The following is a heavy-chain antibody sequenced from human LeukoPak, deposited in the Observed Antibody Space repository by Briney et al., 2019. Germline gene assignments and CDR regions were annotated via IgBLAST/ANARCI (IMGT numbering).Heavy chain of an antibody. D-gene: IGHD3-10*01. Sequence: SETLSLTCTVSGGSISSGSYYWSWIRQPAGKGLEWIGCIYTSGSTNYNPSLKSGATISVDTSKKHFSLKLSSVTPTTTAVDYCARERLLWFGGSGRFDYWGQGTLVTVSS. CDR2: IYTSGST. CDR1: GGSISSGSYY. CDR3: ARERLLWFGGSGRFDY. V-gene: IGHV4-61*02. J-gene: IGHJ4*02.